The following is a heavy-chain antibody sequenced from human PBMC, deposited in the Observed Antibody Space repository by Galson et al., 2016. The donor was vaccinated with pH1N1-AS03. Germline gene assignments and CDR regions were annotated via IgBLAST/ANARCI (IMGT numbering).Heavy chain of an antibody. CDR1: GFSLNDGGLG. CDR2: IYWHDDK. Sequence: PALVKPTQTLTLTCTLSGFSLNDGGLGVGWIRQPPGKALEWLGMIYWHDDKRYNPSLQSRLTRTQGVSKSEVVFQMTNYCAHRFYGSAASFFGFLGQGIVVLVS. CDR3: SFFGF. D-gene: IGHD3-10*01. J-gene: IGHJ4*02. V-gene: IGHV2-5*01.